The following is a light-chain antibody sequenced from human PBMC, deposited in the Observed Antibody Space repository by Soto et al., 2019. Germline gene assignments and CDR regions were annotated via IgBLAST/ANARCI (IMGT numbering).Light chain of an antibody. Sequence: QPVLTQPASVSGSPGQSITISCTGTSSDVGSYDVVSWYQQHPGKAPKLMIYVGSKRPSGVSTRFSGSKSGNTASLTISGLQAEDEADYYCCSYAGSNTYWVFGGGTKLTVL. CDR3: CSYAGSNTYWV. J-gene: IGLJ3*02. V-gene: IGLV2-23*01. CDR2: VGS. CDR1: SSDVGSYDV.